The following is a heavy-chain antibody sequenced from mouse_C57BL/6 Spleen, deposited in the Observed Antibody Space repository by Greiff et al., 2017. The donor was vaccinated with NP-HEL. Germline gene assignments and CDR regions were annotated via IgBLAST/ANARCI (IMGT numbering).Heavy chain of an antibody. CDR1: GYTFTSYW. CDR3: AILRLTTVVVDY. D-gene: IGHD1-1*01. Sequence: QVHVKQPGAELVRPGSSVKLSCKASGYTFTSYWMHWVKQRPIQGLEWIGNIDPSDSETHYNQKFKDKATLTVDKDSSTAYMQLSSLTSEDSAVYSCAILRLTTVVVDYWGQGTPLPVSS. CDR2: IDPSDSET. V-gene: IGHV1-52*01. J-gene: IGHJ2*01.